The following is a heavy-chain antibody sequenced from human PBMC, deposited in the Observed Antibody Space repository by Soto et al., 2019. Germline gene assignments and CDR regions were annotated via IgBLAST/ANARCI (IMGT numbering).Heavy chain of an antibody. V-gene: IGHV4-30-2*01. Sequence: PLSLTCAVSGGSISSGGYSWSWIRQPPGKGLEWIGYIYHSGSTYYNPSLKSRVTISVDRSKNQFSLKLSSVTAADTAVYYCARALFDSGYDPIRSYYYYDMDGWGHGTTAIVAS. CDR1: GGSISSGGYS. CDR2: IYHSGST. CDR3: ARALFDSGYDPIRSYYYYDMDG. J-gene: IGHJ6*01. D-gene: IGHD5-12*01.